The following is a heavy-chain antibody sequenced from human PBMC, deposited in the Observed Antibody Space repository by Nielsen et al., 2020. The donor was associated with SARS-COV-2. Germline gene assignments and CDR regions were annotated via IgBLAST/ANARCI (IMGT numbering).Heavy chain of an antibody. CDR3: ARAGGRGYSGYDSLALDY. Sequence: GESLKISCAASGFTFSSYAMSWVRQAPGKGLEWVSVIYSGGSTYYADSVKGRFTISRDNSKNTLYLQMNSLRAEDTAVYYCARAGGRGYSGYDSLALDYWGQGTLVTVSS. CDR2: IYSGGST. V-gene: IGHV3-66*01. J-gene: IGHJ4*02. D-gene: IGHD5-12*01. CDR1: GFTFSSYA.